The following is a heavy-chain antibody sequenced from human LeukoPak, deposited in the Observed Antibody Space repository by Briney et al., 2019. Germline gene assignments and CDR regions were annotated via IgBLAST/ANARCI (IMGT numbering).Heavy chain of an antibody. Sequence: GGSLRLSCAASGFTFSSYGMHWVRQAPGKGLEWVAVIWYDGSNKYYADSVKGRFTISRDNSKNTLYLQMNSLRAEDTAVYYCARDDTYYDFWSGSEPYYYYGMDVWGQGTTVTVSS. CDR2: IWYDGSNK. J-gene: IGHJ6*02. V-gene: IGHV3-33*01. CDR1: GFTFSSYG. D-gene: IGHD3-3*01. CDR3: ARDDTYYDFWSGSEPYYYYGMDV.